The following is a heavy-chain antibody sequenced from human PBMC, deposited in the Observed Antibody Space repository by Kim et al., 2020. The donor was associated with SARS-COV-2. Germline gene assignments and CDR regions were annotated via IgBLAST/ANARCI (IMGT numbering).Heavy chain of an antibody. CDR3: AREDDSSGYYYGDAFDI. Sequence: GGSLRLSCAASGFTFSSYGMHWVRQAPGKGLEWVAVIWYDGSNKYYADSVKGRFTISRDNSKNTLYLQMNSLRAEDTAVYYCAREDDSSGYYYGDAFDIWGQGTMVTVSS. V-gene: IGHV3-33*01. CDR1: GFTFSSYG. CDR2: IWYDGSNK. D-gene: IGHD3-22*01. J-gene: IGHJ3*02.